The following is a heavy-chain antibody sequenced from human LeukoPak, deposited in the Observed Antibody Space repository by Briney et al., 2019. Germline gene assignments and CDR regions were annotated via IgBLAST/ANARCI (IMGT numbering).Heavy chain of an antibody. CDR1: GFTFSSYS. D-gene: IGHD5-12*01. CDR2: ISSSSSYI. V-gene: IGHV3-21*01. Sequence: GGSLRLSCAASGFTFSSYSMNWVRQAPGKGLEWVSSISSSSSYIYYADSVKGRFTISRDNAKNSLYLQMNSLRAEDTAVYYRARDRKGGYDSAYYFDYWGQGTLVTVSS. J-gene: IGHJ4*02. CDR3: ARDRKGGYDSAYYFDY.